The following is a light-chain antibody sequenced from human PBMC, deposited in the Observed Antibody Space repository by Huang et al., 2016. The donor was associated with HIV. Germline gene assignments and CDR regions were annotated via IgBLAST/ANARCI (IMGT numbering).Light chain of an antibody. CDR2: DTS. CDR3: HQRSSWPPVT. V-gene: IGKV3-11*01. Sequence: EIVLTQSPATLSLSPGERATLSCRSSQSVSNYLAWFQQKPGQAPRLLIYDTSNRAPGTPARFSGSGSGTDFGLTISSLEPEDFAVYYCHQRSSWPPVTFGQGTRLDIK. CDR1: QSVSNY. J-gene: IGKJ5*01.